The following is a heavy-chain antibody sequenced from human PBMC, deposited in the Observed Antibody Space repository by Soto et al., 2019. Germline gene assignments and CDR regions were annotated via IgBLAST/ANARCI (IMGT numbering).Heavy chain of an antibody. CDR1: GYTFTNYG. CDR3: ARGVGSGSYYNQYNWFDP. J-gene: IGHJ5*02. Sequence: QVQLVQSGGEVKKPGASVKVSCKASGYTFTNYGISWVRQAPGHGLEWMGWINVYNGNTKYAQKVQGRVTMTTDTSTSTAYMELRSLRFDDTAVYYCARGVGSGSYYNQYNWFDPWGQGTLVTVSS. V-gene: IGHV1-18*01. CDR2: INVYNGNT. D-gene: IGHD3-10*01.